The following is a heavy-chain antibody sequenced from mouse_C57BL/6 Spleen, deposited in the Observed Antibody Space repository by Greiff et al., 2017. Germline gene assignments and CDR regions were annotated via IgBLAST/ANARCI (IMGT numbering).Heavy chain of an antibody. CDR2: IDPEDGAP. J-gene: IGHJ2*01. CDR1: GFNIPDSY. V-gene: IGHV14-2*01. D-gene: IGHD2-1*01. Sequence: EVMLVESGAELVKPGASVKLSCTASGFNIPDSYMPWVKPRTEPGLEWIGRIDPEDGAPQYAPQFQGKATITADTSSNTAYLQLSSLTSEDTAVDYCASVGSASTAFYYWGQGTTLTVSS. CDR3: ASVGSASTAFYY.